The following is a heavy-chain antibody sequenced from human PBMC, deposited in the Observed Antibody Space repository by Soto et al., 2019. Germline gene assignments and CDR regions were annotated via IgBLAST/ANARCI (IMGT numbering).Heavy chain of an antibody. Sequence: PSETLSLTRAVYGGSFSGYYWSWIRQPPGKGLEWIGEIHHSGSTNYNPSLKSRVTISEDTSKNQFSLMLRSVTDADTAVYYCARYCSSSSCYGVFDYWGQGTLVTVSS. CDR1: GGSFSGYY. CDR3: ARYCSSSSCYGVFDY. CDR2: IHHSGST. V-gene: IGHV4-34*01. J-gene: IGHJ4*02. D-gene: IGHD2-2*01.